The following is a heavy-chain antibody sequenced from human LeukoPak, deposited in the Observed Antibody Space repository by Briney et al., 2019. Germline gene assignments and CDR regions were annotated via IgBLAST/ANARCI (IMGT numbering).Heavy chain of an antibody. CDR1: GFTFSSYW. CDR2: IKEDGSEK. D-gene: IGHD2-2*01. V-gene: IGHV3-7*01. Sequence: PGGSLRLSCAASGFTFSSYWMSWVRQAPGKGLEWVANIKEDGSEKYYVGSVKGRFTISRDNAKNSLYLQMNSLRAEDTAVYYCARRRAYCSSTSCYPSPFDYWGQGTLVTVSS. J-gene: IGHJ4*02. CDR3: ARRRAYCSSTSCYPSPFDY.